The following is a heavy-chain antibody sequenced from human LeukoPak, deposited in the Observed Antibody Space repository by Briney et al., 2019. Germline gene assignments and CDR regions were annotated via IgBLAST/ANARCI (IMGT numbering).Heavy chain of an antibody. J-gene: IGHJ4*02. CDR1: GGSFSGYY. Sequence: SETLSLTCAVYGGSFSGYYWSWIRQPPGKGLEWIGEINHSGSTNYNPSLKSRVTISVDTSKIQFSLKLSSVTAADTAVYYCARQERSDCGGDCYLFDYWGQGTLVTVSS. V-gene: IGHV4-34*01. D-gene: IGHD2-21*02. CDR2: INHSGST. CDR3: ARQERSDCGGDCYLFDY.